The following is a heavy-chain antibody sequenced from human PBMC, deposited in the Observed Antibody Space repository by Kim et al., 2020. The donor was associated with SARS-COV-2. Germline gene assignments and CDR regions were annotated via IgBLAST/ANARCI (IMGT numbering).Heavy chain of an antibody. CDR1: GFTFSTDA. CDR2: ISGSAGSACCT. CDR3: VKYWGGRDYFDS. Sequence: GGSLRLSCAASGFTFSTDAMNWVRQAPGKGLEWVSSISGSAGSACCTYSADSVKSRFTNSSDDSQYLHYLQMNTLSAADTDGYNCVKYWGGRDYFDSWG. V-gene: IGHV3-23*01. D-gene: IGHD2-15*01. J-gene: IGHJ4*01.